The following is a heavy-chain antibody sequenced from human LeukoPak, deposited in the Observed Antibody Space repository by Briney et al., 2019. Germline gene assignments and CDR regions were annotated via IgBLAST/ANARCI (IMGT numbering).Heavy chain of an antibody. CDR2: ISSSSSYI. D-gene: IGHD3-22*01. V-gene: IGHV3-21*01. Sequence: GGSLRLSCAASGFTFSSYSMNWVRQAPGKGLEWVSSISSSSSYIYYADSVKGRFTISRDNAKNSLYLQMNSLRAEDTAVYYCARDYYDSSGYRSSGYWGQGTLVTVSS. CDR1: GFTFSSYS. J-gene: IGHJ4*02. CDR3: ARDYYDSSGYRSSGY.